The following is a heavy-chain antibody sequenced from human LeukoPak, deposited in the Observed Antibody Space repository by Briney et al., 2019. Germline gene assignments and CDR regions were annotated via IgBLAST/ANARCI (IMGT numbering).Heavy chain of an antibody. CDR2: LKEDGSEI. J-gene: IGHJ4*02. V-gene: IGHV3-7*04. Sequence: GGSLRLSRAASGFTFSTYWMSWVRQAPGKGLEWVANLKEDGSEINYADSVRGRFTISRDNAKNSLYLQMNSLRAEDTAVYYCARGYTCGYWGQGTLVIVSS. D-gene: IGHD5-18*01. CDR3: ARGYTCGY. CDR1: GFTFSTYW.